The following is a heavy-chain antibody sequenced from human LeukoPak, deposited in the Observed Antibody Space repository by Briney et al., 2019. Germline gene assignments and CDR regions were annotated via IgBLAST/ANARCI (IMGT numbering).Heavy chain of an antibody. V-gene: IGHV4-39*07. Sequence: SETLSPTCTASGASISSSSYSWGWIRQPPGKGLEWTGRIYYSGSTYYNPSLKSRVTISVDTSNNQFSLKLSSVTAADTAVYFCARGITMIRGVINRFDYWGQGTLVTVSS. D-gene: IGHD3-10*01. CDR2: IYYSGST. J-gene: IGHJ4*02. CDR1: GASISSSSYS. CDR3: ARGITMIRGVINRFDY.